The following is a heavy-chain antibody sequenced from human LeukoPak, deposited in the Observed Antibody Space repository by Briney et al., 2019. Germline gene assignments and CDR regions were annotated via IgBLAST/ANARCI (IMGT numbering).Heavy chain of an antibody. D-gene: IGHD2-2*01. CDR3: ARGSSIVVVPAAIGLDY. CDR1: GYTFTSYG. V-gene: IGHV1-18*01. CDR2: INAYNGNT. J-gene: IGHJ4*01. Sequence: GASVKVSCKASGYTFTSYGISWVRQAPGQGLEWMGWINAYNGNTNYAQKLQGRVTMTTDTSTSTAYMELRSLRSDDTAVYYCARGSSIVVVPAAIGLDYWGQRTLVTVSS.